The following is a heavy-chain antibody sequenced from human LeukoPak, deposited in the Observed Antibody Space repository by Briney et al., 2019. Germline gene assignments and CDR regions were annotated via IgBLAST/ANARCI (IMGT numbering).Heavy chain of an antibody. V-gene: IGHV3-21*01. CDR1: GFTFSSYS. CDR3: ARDRRAFEGYGMDV. Sequence: PGGSLRLSCAASGFTFSSYSMNWVRQAPGKGLEWVSSISSSSSYIYYADSVKGRFTISRDNAKNSLYLQTNSLRAEDTAVYYCARDRRAFEGYGMDVWGQGTTVTVSS. CDR2: ISSSSSYI. J-gene: IGHJ6*02. D-gene: IGHD2/OR15-2a*01.